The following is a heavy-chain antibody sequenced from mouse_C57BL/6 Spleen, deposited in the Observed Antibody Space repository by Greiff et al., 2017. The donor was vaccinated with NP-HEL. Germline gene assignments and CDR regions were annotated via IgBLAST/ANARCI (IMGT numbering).Heavy chain of an antibody. CDR1: GYTFTSYW. Sequence: QVQLQQPGAELVKPGASVKLSCKASGYTFTSYWMQWVKQRPGQGLEWIGEIDPSDSYTNYNQKFKGKATLTVDTSSSTAYMQLSSLTSEDSAVYYCASSGYGYRYFGVWGTGATVTVAA. CDR3: ASSGYGYRYFGV. V-gene: IGHV1-50*01. D-gene: IGHD2-10*02. J-gene: IGHJ1*03. CDR2: IDPSDSYT.